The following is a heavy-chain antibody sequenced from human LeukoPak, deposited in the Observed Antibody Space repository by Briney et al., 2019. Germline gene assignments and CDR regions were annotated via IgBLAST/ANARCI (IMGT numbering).Heavy chain of an antibody. CDR3: ARDGTTTRYNWFDP. Sequence: LPGGSLRLSCAASGFTFSSYAMSWVRQAPGKGLEWVSGIIAGADTTYYADSVKGRFTISRDHSKNTPYLQMNSLRAEDTAIYYCARDGTTTRYNWFDPWGQGTLVTVSS. CDR1: GFTFSSYA. V-gene: IGHV3-23*01. D-gene: IGHD1-7*01. J-gene: IGHJ5*02. CDR2: IIAGADTT.